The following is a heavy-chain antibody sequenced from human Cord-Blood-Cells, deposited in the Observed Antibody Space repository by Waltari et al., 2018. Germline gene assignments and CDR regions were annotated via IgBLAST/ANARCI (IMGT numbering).Heavy chain of an antibody. V-gene: IGHV6-1*01. Sequence: QVQLQQSGPGLVKPSQTLSLTCAISGDSVPSNSAAWNWIRQSPSRGLERLGRTYYRSKWYNDYAVSVKSRITINPDTSKNQFSLQLNSVTPEDTAVYYCARGTRLGIEFPVVRGYYFDYWGQGTLVTVSS. D-gene: IGHD3-10*01. CDR1: GDSVPSNSAA. CDR2: TYYRSKWYN. J-gene: IGHJ4*02. CDR3: ARGTRLGIEFPVVRGYYFDY.